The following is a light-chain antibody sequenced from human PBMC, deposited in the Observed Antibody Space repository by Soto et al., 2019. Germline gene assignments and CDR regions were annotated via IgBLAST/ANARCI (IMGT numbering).Light chain of an antibody. CDR3: KQYGGSPVT. CDR2: DAS. V-gene: IGKV3D-20*01. Sequence: EIVLTQSPGTLSLSPGESATLSCGASQSVSSRFLAWYQQKPGRAHRVVIYDASTRATGVQDRFSGSGSGTDFTLTIRRLEPEDFAVYYCKQYGGSPVTFGQGTRLEIK. J-gene: IGKJ5*01. CDR1: QSVSSRF.